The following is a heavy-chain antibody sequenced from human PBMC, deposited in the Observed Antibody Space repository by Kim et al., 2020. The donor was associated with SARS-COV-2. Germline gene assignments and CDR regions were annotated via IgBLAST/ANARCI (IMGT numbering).Heavy chain of an antibody. Sequence: SETLSLTCAVYGGSFSGYYWSWIRQPPGKGLEWSGEINHSGSTNYNPSLKSRVTISVDTSKNQFSLKLSSVTAADTAVYYCARDPSYYYGSGRRAPFDYWGQVTLVTVSS. V-gene: IGHV4-34*01. CDR1: GGSFSGYY. J-gene: IGHJ4*02. CDR3: ARDPSYYYGSGRRAPFDY. CDR2: INHSGST. D-gene: IGHD3-10*01.